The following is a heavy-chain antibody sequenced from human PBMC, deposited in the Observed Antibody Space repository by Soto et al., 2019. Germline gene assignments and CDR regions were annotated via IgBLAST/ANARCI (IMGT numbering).Heavy chain of an antibody. CDR2: IYNSGST. J-gene: IGHJ2*01. Sequence: QAQLQESGPGPVKPSETLSLTCTVSAGSVSGDTHYWSWIRQPPGKGLEWIGDIYNSGSTNYNPPLKGRVTISVDTSKNQFSLRLSSVTAADTAVYYWARGYRTSWDWFDLWGRGTLVTVSS. CDR1: AGSVSGDTHY. D-gene: IGHD6-13*01. V-gene: IGHV4-61*01. CDR3: ARGYRTSWDWFDL.